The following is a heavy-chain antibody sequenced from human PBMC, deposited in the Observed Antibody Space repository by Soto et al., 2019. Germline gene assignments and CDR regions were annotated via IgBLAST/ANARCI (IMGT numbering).Heavy chain of an antibody. Sequence: VGSLRLSCAASGFKFSGSAMHWVRQAPGKGLEWVSFISHDGRNKYYADSVKGRFTISRDTSKNTLYLLMDSLRAEDTAVYYCAKDMATIKGIFDYWGQGTLVTVSS. D-gene: IGHD5-12*01. J-gene: IGHJ4*02. CDR2: ISHDGRNK. V-gene: IGHV3-30*18. CDR3: AKDMATIKGIFDY. CDR1: GFKFSGSA.